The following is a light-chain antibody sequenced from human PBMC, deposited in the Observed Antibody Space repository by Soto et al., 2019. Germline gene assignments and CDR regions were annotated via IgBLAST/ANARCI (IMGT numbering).Light chain of an antibody. CDR2: DAS. CDR3: QQFAVSRT. Sequence: QMTQSPSTLSASVCDRVTFTCRASHNIERWMAWYQQKPGKAPSLLIFDASTLHSGVPSRFSGSGSGTEFILTISSLQPDDFATYYCQQFAVSRTFGQGTKVDIK. V-gene: IGKV1-5*01. J-gene: IGKJ1*01. CDR1: HNIERW.